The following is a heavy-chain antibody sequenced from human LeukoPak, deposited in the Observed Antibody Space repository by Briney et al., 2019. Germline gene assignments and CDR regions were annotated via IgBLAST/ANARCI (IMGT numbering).Heavy chain of an antibody. J-gene: IGHJ4*02. D-gene: IGHD2-2*01. V-gene: IGHV3-23*01. CDR2: ISGSGGST. Sequence: GGSLRLSCAASGFTFSSYDMSWVRQAPGKGLEWVSSISGSGGSTYYADSVKGRFTISRDNSKNTLYLQMNSLRAEATAVYYCAKALYCSSPRCYAAVYWGQGTLVTVSS. CDR3: AKALYCSSPRCYAAVY. CDR1: GFTFSSYD.